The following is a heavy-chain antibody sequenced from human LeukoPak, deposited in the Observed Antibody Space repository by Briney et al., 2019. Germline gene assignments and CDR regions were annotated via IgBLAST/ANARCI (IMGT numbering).Heavy chain of an antibody. D-gene: IGHD6-13*01. Sequence: SETLSLTCTVSGYSISSGYYWGWIRQPPGKWLEWIGSIYHSGSTYYNPSLKSRVTISVDTSKNQFSLKLSSVTAADTAVYYCARDSSLAAAGTDYWGQGTLVTVSS. CDR1: GYSISSGYY. CDR2: IYHSGST. V-gene: IGHV4-38-2*02. J-gene: IGHJ4*02. CDR3: ARDSSLAAAGTDY.